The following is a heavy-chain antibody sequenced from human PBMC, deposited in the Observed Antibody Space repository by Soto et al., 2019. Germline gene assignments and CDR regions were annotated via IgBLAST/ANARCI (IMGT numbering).Heavy chain of an antibody. CDR2: ISYDGSNK. J-gene: IGHJ4*02. CDR3: ARDLLYGGNSLDY. Sequence: QVQLVESGGGVVQPGRSLRLSCAASGFTFSSYAMHWVRQAPGKGLEWVAVISYDGSNKYYADSVKGRFTISRDNSKNTLYLQMNSLRAEDTAVYYCARDLLYGGNSLDYWGQGTLVTVSS. D-gene: IGHD4-17*01. CDR1: GFTFSSYA. V-gene: IGHV3-30-3*01.